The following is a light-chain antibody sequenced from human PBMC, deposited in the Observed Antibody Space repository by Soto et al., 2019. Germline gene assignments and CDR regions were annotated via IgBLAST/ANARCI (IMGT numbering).Light chain of an antibody. CDR2: DAS. CDR1: QSISSW. Sequence: DMQMTQSPSTLSASVGDRVTITCRASQSISSWLAWYQQKPGKAPKLLIYDASSLESGVPSRFSGSGSGTEFTLTISSLQPDDFATYYCQQYNSWTFGQGTKV. CDR3: QQYNSWT. J-gene: IGKJ1*01. V-gene: IGKV1-5*01.